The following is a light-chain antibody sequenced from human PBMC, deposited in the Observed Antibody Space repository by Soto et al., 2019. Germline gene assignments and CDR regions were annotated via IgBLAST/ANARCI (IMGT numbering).Light chain of an antibody. CDR1: QSVSSSY. V-gene: IGKV3-20*01. CDR2: GAS. J-gene: IGKJ1*01. Sequence: EIVLTRSPCTLSVSPGERATRSCRVSQSVSSSYLAWYQQKPGQAPRLLIYGASSRATGIPDTFSGSGSGTDFTLTTSSLEPEDFAVYYCQQYGSSSWTFGQGAKVEIK. CDR3: QQYGSSSWT.